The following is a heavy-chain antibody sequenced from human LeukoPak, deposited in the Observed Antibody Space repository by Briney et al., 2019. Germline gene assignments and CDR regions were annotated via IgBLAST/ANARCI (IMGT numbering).Heavy chain of an antibody. CDR2: ISFDGSNK. V-gene: IGHV3-30*03. CDR1: GFTFNTYG. J-gene: IGHJ4*02. D-gene: IGHD3-22*01. CDR3: ARDYFDTSGYSPY. Sequence: GRSLRLSCAASGFTFNTYGIHWVRQAPGKGLEWVAVISFDGSNKNYAGSVKGRFTISRDNSKNTLYLQMNSLRAEDTAVYYCARDYFDTSGYSPYWGQGTLVTVSS.